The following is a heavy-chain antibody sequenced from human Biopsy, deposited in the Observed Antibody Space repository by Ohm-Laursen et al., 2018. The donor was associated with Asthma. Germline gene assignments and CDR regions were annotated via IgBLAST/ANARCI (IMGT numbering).Heavy chain of an antibody. D-gene: IGHD2/OR15-2a*01. CDR1: GVALSGYT. CDR2: IVFASGAT. Sequence: ASVKVSCKASGVALSGYTFEWVRQARGLGLEWIAWIVFASGATNYAQNFQDRLTVTRDMSAGSVSIELHGLSSTDTAVYYCAAGRTSLQGESLIWGQGTLVSVSS. J-gene: IGHJ4*01. V-gene: IGHV1-58*01. CDR3: AAGRTSLQGESLI.